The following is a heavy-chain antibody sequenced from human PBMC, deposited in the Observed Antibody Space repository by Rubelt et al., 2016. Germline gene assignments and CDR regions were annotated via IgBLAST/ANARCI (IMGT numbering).Heavy chain of an antibody. CDR2: ISAYNGNT. Sequence: QVQLVQSGAEVKKPGASVKVSCKASGYTFTSYGISWVRQAPGQGLEWMGWISAYNGNTNYAQKLQGRVTRTTDTSTSTAYMERRSLRSDDTAVYYCARDRIRIAARQGWYFDLWGRGTLVTVSS. CDR1: GYTFTSYG. D-gene: IGHD6-6*01. J-gene: IGHJ2*01. CDR3: ARDRIRIAARQGWYFDL. V-gene: IGHV1-18*01.